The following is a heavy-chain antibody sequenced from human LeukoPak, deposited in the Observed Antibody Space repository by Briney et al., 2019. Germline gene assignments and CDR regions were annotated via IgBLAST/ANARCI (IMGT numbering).Heavy chain of an antibody. CDR2: IYYSGST. CDR1: GGSISSSSYY. Sequence: ASETLSLTCTVSGGSISSSSYYWGWIRQPPGKGLEWIGSIYYSGSTYYNPPLKSRVTISVDTSKNQFSLKLSSVTAADTAVYYCARQLYGIQLWLGVFFDYWGQGTLVTVSS. J-gene: IGHJ4*02. CDR3: ARQLYGIQLWLGVFFDY. V-gene: IGHV4-39*01. D-gene: IGHD5-18*01.